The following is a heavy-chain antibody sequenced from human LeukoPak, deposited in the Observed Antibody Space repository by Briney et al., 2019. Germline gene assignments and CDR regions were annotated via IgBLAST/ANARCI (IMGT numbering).Heavy chain of an antibody. V-gene: IGHV4-59*01. J-gene: IGHJ4*02. Sequence: SETLCLTCTGSGGSISSYYWSWIRQPPGKGLDWIGCIYYSGSTNYNPSLKSRVTISVDTSKNQFSLKVSSVTAADTAVYYCARGPHYYDSSGYDPPEDYWGQGTLVTVSS. CDR3: ARGPHYYDSSGYDPPEDY. CDR2: IYYSGST. CDR1: GGSISSYY. D-gene: IGHD3-22*01.